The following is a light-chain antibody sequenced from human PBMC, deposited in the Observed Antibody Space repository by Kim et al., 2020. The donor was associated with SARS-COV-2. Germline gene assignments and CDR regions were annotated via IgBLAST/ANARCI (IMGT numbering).Light chain of an antibody. J-gene: IGKJ1*01. CDR2: GAT. Sequence: EIVLTQSPGTLSLSPGERVILSCRASQSLSSYYLAWYQQKPGQAPRLLIFGATTRAIDSPDRFRGSGSGTDFTLTVSRLEPEDFAVYYCQQYETSPWTFGQGTKVDIK. V-gene: IGKV3-20*01. CDR3: QQYETSPWT. CDR1: QSLSSYY.